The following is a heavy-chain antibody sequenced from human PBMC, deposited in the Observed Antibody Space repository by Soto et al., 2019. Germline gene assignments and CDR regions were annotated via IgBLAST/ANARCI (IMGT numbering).Heavy chain of an antibody. CDR2: SSGSGGST. D-gene: IGHD6-13*01. Sequence: EVQLLESGGGLVQPGGSLRLSCAASGFTFSSYAMSWVRQAPGKGLEWVSASSGSGGSTYYADSVKGRFTISRDNSKNTLYLQMNSLRAEDTVVYYCAKDLLRQLKPDDYWGQGTLVTVSS. V-gene: IGHV3-23*01. CDR1: GFTFSSYA. J-gene: IGHJ4*02. CDR3: AKDLLRQLKPDDY.